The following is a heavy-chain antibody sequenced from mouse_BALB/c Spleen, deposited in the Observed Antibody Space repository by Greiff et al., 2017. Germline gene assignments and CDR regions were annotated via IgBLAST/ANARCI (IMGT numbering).Heavy chain of an antibody. CDR3: AREYGNYLFAY. Sequence: VHLVESGAELVRPGTSVKVSCKASGYAFTNYLIEWVKQRPGQGLEWIGVINPGSGGTNYNEKFKGKATLTADKSSSTAYMQLSSLTSDDSAVYFCAREYGNYLFAYWGQGTLVTVSA. V-gene: IGHV1-54*01. D-gene: IGHD2-10*02. CDR1: GYAFTNYL. J-gene: IGHJ3*01. CDR2: INPGSGGT.